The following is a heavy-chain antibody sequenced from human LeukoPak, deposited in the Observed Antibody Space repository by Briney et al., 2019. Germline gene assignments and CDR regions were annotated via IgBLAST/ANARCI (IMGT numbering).Heavy chain of an antibody. J-gene: IGHJ4*02. D-gene: IGHD6-13*01. V-gene: IGHV3-30-3*01. Sequence: GGSLRLSCAASGFTFSTYTLHWVRQAPGKVLEWVAVISFDGSNKYYADSVQGRFTISRDNSKNTLYLQMNSLRGEDTAVYYCARAVSSSWHTFDYWGQGTLVTVSS. CDR1: GFTFSTYT. CDR3: ARAVSSSWHTFDY. CDR2: ISFDGSNK.